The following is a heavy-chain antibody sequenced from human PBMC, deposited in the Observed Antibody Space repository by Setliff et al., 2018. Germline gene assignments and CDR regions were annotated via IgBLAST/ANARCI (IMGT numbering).Heavy chain of an antibody. CDR2: IYHSGST. J-gene: IGHJ3*02. V-gene: IGHV4-4*02. CDR3: AISTIFGVVSPTPDAFDI. Sequence: PSETLSLTCAVSGGSISSSNWWSWVRQPPGKGLEWIGEIYHSGSTNYNPSLKSRVTISVDKSKNQFSLKLSSATAADTAVYYCAISTIFGVVSPTPDAFDIWGQGTMVTVSS. D-gene: IGHD3-3*01. CDR1: GGSISSSNW.